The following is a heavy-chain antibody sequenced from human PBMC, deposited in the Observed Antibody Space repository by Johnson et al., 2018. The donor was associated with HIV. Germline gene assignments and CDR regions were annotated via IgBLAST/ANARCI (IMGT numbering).Heavy chain of an antibody. J-gene: IGHJ3*02. CDR3: ARGGRYYDTGAFDI. CDR2: INWNGGCR. CDR1: GFTFDDYG. D-gene: IGHD3-22*01. V-gene: IGHV3-20*04. Sequence: VQLVESGGGVVRPGGSLRLSCAASGFTFDDYGMSWVRPAPGQGLEWVAGINWNGGCRGYADSVKGRFTISSDHAKNSLYLQRNSLRAEDTAMYYCARGGRYYDTGAFDIWGQGAMVTVSS.